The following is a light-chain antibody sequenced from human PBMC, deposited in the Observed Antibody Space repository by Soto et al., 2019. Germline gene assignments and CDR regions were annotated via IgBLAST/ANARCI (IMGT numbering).Light chain of an antibody. CDR3: QQYAGSPPMYT. Sequence: EIVLTQSPGTLSLSPGERATLSCRASQSVSSGYLAWYQQKPGQAPRLLLSGASSRATGIPDRFSGSGSETDFTLTISRLQPEDFALYYCQQYAGSPPMYTFGQATKLEIK. CDR2: GAS. V-gene: IGKV3-20*01. J-gene: IGKJ2*01. CDR1: QSVSSGY.